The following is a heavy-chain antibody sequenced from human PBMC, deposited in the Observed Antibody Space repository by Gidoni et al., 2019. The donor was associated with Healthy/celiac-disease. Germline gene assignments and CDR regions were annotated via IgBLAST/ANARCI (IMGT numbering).Heavy chain of an antibody. Sequence: QLQLQESGPGLVKPSETLSLTCTVSGGSISSSSYYWGWIRQPPGKGLEWIGSIYYSGSTYYNPSLKSRVTISVDTSKNQFSLKLSSVTAADTAVYYCARTSYSYGYGVDYWGQGTLVTVSS. J-gene: IGHJ4*02. D-gene: IGHD5-18*01. V-gene: IGHV4-39*07. CDR2: IYYSGST. CDR1: GGSISSSSYY. CDR3: ARTSYSYGYGVDY.